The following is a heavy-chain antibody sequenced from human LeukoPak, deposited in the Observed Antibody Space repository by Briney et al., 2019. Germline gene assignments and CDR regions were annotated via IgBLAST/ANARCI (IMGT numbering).Heavy chain of an antibody. CDR2: ISAYNGNT. J-gene: IGHJ5*02. D-gene: IGHD6-13*01. CDR3: ARTRRQQQLNWFDP. Sequence: ASVKVSCKASGYTFTSYGISWVRQAPGQGLEWMGWISAYNGNTNYAQKLQGRVTMTTDTSTSTAYMELRSLRSDDTAVYYCARTRRQQQLNWFDPWGLGTLVTVSS. CDR1: GYTFTSYG. V-gene: IGHV1-18*01.